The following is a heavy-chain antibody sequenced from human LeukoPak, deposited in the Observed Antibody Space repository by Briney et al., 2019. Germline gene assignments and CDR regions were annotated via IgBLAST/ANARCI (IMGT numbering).Heavy chain of an antibody. J-gene: IGHJ5*02. V-gene: IGHV3-7*01. CDR1: GVTFSSYW. Sequence: GGALRLSCAASGVTFSSYWLSWVRQAPGKGLEWVANIKQDGSEKYYVDSVKGRFTISRDNAKNSLYLQMNSLRAEDTAVYYCARDDCSSISCYHNWFDPWGQGTLVTVSS. CDR3: ARDDCSSISCYHNWFDP. D-gene: IGHD2-2*01. CDR2: IKQDGSEK.